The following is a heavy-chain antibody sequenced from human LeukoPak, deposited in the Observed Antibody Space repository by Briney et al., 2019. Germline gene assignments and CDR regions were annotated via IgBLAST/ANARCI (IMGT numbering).Heavy chain of an antibody. V-gene: IGHV3-7*01. Sequence: GSLRLSCAASGFIFTSNRMNWVRQAPGKGLEWVANIKHDGSEQIYVDSVKGRFTISRDNAKDSVYLQMNGLRAEDTAVYYCTRGLGEHGGVSDRWGQGTLVIVS. D-gene: IGHD3-16*01. CDR3: TRGLGEHGGVSDR. J-gene: IGHJ5*02. CDR1: GFIFTSNR. CDR2: IKHDGSEQ.